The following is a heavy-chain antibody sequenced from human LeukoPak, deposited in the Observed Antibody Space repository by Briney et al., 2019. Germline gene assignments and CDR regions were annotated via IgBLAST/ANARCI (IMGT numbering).Heavy chain of an antibody. CDR1: GGSISTYY. CDR3: ARRGGNPLGAFDI. D-gene: IGHD4-23*01. CDR2: IYYSGST. J-gene: IGHJ3*02. Sequence: PSETLSLTCTVSGGSISTYYWSWIRQTPGKGLEWIGYIYYSGSTNYNPSLKSRVTISVDTSKNQFSLKLSSVTAADTAVYYCARRGGNPLGAFDIWGQGTMVTVSS. V-gene: IGHV4-59*01.